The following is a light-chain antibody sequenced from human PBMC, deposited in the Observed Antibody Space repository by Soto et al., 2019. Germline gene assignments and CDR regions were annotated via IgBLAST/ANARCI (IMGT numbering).Light chain of an antibody. V-gene: IGKV3-20*01. Sequence: IVLTQSPGTLSLSPGDRATLSCRASQTISSVYLAWYQQKPGQAPRLLIYGASNRATGIPARFSGRGSGTDFTLTISSLEPEDFAVYFCQQYQISLTFGGGTTVEI. CDR1: QTISSVY. CDR2: GAS. CDR3: QQYQISLT. J-gene: IGKJ4*01.